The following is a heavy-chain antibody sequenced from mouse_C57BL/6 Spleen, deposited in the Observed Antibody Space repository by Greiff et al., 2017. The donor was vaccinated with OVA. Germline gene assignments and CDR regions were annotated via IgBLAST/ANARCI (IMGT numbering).Heavy chain of an antibody. D-gene: IGHD1-1*01. Sequence: EVMLVESGGGLVQPKGSLKLSCAASGFSFNTYAMNWVRQAPGKGLEWVARIRSKSNNYATYYADSVKDRFTISRDDSESMLYLQMNNLKTEDTAMYYCVRDYGSSPWFAYWGQGTLVTVSA. CDR1: GFSFNTYA. J-gene: IGHJ3*01. V-gene: IGHV10-1*01. CDR3: VRDYGSSPWFAY. CDR2: IRSKSNNYAT.